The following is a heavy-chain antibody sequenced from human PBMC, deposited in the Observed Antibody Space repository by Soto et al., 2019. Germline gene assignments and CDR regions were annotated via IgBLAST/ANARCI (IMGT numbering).Heavy chain of an antibody. D-gene: IGHD2-15*01. CDR2: ISYDGTNE. CDR1: GFTFSSYT. J-gene: IGHJ3*02. CDR3: ARKKGSCSGSGCLFGILDI. Sequence: GGSLRLSCAASGFTFSSYTMHWVRQAPGKGLEWVAVISYDGTNEYYADSVKGRFTISRDNSKNTLFLQMSSLRFEDTAVFYCARKKGSCSGSGCLFGILDIGGQGKMVTVSS. V-gene: IGHV3-30-3*01.